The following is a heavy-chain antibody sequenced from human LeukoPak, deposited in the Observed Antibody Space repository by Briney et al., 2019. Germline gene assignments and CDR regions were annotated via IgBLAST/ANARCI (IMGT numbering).Heavy chain of an antibody. CDR3: ARDQRSSHYYDRSGLLWGY. D-gene: IGHD3-22*01. J-gene: IGHJ4*02. Sequence: RTSETLSLTCTVSGGSISSSSYYWGWIRQPPGKGLEWIGSIYYSGSTYYNPSLKSRVTISVDTSKNQFSLKLSSVTAADTAVYYCARDQRSSHYYDRSGLLWGYWGQGTLVTVSS. CDR2: IYYSGST. V-gene: IGHV4-39*07. CDR1: GGSISSSSYY.